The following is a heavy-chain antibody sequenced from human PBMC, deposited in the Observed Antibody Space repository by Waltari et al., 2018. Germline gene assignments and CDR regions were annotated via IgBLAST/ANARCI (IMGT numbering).Heavy chain of an antibody. CDR3: ARVKGSSSGRGPFDY. CDR1: GFTFSSYG. J-gene: IGHJ4*02. V-gene: IGHV3-33*01. D-gene: IGHD6-6*01. CDR2: IWYDGSNK. Sequence: QVQLVESGGGVVQPGRSLRLSCAASGFTFSSYGMHWVRPAPGKGREWVAVIWYDGSNKYYADSVKGRFTISRDNSKNTLYLQMNSLRAEDTAVYYCARVKGSSSGRGPFDYWGQGTLVTVSS.